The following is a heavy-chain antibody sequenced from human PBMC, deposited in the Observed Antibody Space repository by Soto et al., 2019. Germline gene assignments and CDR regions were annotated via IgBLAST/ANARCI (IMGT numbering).Heavy chain of an antibody. D-gene: IGHD1-1*01. CDR1: AYTFTNYD. J-gene: IGHJ4*02. Sequence: QVQLVQSGAEVKKPGASVKVSCKASAYTFTNYDINWVRQAPGQGLEWMGWMAPNTGNTGYARKFQGRLTLTRATSISTAYLELSSLTSEDTADYYFARNPANTGYFEYWGQGTLVIVSS. V-gene: IGHV1-8*01. CDR2: MAPNTGNT. CDR3: ARNPANTGYFEY.